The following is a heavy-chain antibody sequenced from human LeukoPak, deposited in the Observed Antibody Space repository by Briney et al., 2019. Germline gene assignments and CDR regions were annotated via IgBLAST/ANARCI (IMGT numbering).Heavy chain of an antibody. CDR3: AELGITMIGGV. CDR2: ISSSGSTI. V-gene: IGHV3-48*03. J-gene: IGHJ6*04. D-gene: IGHD3-10*02. Sequence: GGSLRLSCAASGFTFSSYEMNWVRQAPGKGLKWVSYISSSGSTIYYADSVKGRFTISRDNAKNSLYLQMNSLRAEDTAVYYCAELGITMIGGVWGRGATVTISS. CDR1: GFTFSSYE.